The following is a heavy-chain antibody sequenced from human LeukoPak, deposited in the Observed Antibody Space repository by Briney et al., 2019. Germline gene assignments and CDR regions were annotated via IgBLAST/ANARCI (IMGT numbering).Heavy chain of an antibody. CDR2: ITQGGTDK. V-gene: IGHV3-7*01. CDR1: GFPLSNHW. CDR3: AKDSASITMVRGVIN. D-gene: IGHD3-10*01. Sequence: GGSLRLSCAASGFPLSNHWMTWVRQAPGKGLEWVATITQGGTDKFYVDSVKGRFTISGDNAKNSLYLQMNSLRAEDTAVYYCAKDSASITMVRGVINWGQGTLVTVSS. J-gene: IGHJ4*02.